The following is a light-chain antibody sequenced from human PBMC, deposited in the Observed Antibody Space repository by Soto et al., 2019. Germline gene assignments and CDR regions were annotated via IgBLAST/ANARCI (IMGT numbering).Light chain of an antibody. V-gene: IGKV3-11*01. CDR3: QQRSNWPWT. CDR2: DAS. Sequence: MVMTKSPGTLPLTTVEKATGCFRASQSVSSYLAWYQQKPGQAPRLLIYDASNRATGIPARFSGSGSGTDFTLTIISLEPEDFAVYYCQQRSNWPWTFGQGTKVDIK. J-gene: IGKJ1*01. CDR1: QSVSSY.